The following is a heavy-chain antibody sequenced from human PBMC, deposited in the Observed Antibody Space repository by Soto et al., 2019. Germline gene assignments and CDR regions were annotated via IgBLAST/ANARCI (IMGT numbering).Heavy chain of an antibody. J-gene: IGHJ4*02. CDR2: ISYDGSNK. Sequence: GGSLRLSCAASGFTFSSYGMHWVRQAPGKGLEWVAVISYDGSNKYYADSVKGRFTISRDNSKNTLYLQMNSLRAEDTAVYYCAKDARPEAARPGFDYRGQGTLVTVSS. CDR3: AKDARPEAARPGFDY. CDR1: GFTFSSYG. V-gene: IGHV3-30*18. D-gene: IGHD6-6*01.